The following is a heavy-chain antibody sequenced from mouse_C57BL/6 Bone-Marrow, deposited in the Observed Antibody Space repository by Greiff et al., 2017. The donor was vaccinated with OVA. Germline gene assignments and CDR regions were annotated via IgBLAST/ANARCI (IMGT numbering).Heavy chain of an antibody. Sequence: VKLMESGAELARPGASVKMSCKASGYTFTSYTMHWVKQRPGQGLEWIGYINPSSGYTKYNQKFKDKATLTADKSSSTAYMQLSSLTSEDSAVYYCARGEKYYFDYWGQGTTLTVSS. CDR2: INPSSGYT. J-gene: IGHJ2*01. CDR1: GYTFTSYT. V-gene: IGHV1-4*01. CDR3: ARGEKYYFDY.